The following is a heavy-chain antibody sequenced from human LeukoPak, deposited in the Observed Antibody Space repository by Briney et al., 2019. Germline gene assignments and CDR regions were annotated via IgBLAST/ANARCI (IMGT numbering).Heavy chain of an antibody. CDR1: GFPFSNYG. CDR2: ILDDGSNK. J-gene: IGHJ4*02. Sequence: GSLKLSLAASGFPFSNYGKHWVRPAPGKGPEWVGVILDDGSNKYYADSVKGRFTISRDNSKNTLYLQMDSLRAEDTAVYYCARSQYCSGGSCYRLGDYWGQGTLVTVSS. V-gene: IGHV3-33*01. D-gene: IGHD2-15*01. CDR3: ARSQYCSGGSCYRLGDY.